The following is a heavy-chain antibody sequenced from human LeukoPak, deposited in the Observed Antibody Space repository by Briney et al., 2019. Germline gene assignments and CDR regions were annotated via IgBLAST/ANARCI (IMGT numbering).Heavy chain of an antibody. Sequence: ASVKVSCKASGYTFTSYGISWVRQAPGRGLEWMGWISAYNGNTNYAQKLQGRVTMTTDTSTSTAYMELRSLRSDDTAVYYCARDSSGWFDPNYFDYWGQGTLVTVSS. CDR2: ISAYNGNT. V-gene: IGHV1-18*01. CDR1: GYTFTSYG. J-gene: IGHJ4*02. D-gene: IGHD6-19*01. CDR3: ARDSSGWFDPNYFDY.